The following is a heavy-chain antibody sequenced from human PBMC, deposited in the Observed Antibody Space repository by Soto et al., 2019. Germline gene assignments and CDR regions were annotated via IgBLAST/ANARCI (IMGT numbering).Heavy chain of an antibody. CDR2: IYSDGSRT. CDR1: GFTFSSYW. CDR3: ARGAGGYYYMDV. J-gene: IGHJ6*03. V-gene: IGHV3-74*01. D-gene: IGHD3-10*01. Sequence: EVQLVESGGGLVQPGGSLRLSCAASGFTFSSYWMHWVRQAPGKGPVWVSRIYSDGSRTSYAESVKGRFTISRDNAKNTLYLQMDSLSPEDTAVYYCARGAGGYYYMDVWGKGTTVTVSS.